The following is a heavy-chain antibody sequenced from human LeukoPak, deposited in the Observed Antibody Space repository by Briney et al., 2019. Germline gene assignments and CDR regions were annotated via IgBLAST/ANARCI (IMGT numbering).Heavy chain of an antibody. CDR1: GYMLSSFG. J-gene: IGHJ4*02. Sequence: ASVKVSCKASGYMLSSFGISWVRQAPGQGLEWMAWISAVNGDIHPSQKFQDRVTLTTDASTSTAYMELRSLRSDDTAVYYCAKDYNYVIDSWGQGTLVTVSS. V-gene: IGHV1-18*01. CDR3: AKDYNYVIDS. CDR2: ISAVNGDI. D-gene: IGHD5-24*01.